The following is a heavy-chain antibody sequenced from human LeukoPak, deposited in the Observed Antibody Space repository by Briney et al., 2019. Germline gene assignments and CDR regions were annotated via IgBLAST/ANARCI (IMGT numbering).Heavy chain of an antibody. J-gene: IGHJ4*02. CDR3: TSEISSASNY. Sequence: SETLSLTCTVSGGSISSSSYYWGWIRQPPGEGLEWIGSIYYTGSTYYSPSLKSQVTISADMSKNEFSLKLSSVTAADTAVYYCTSEISSASNYWGQGTLVTVSS. V-gene: IGHV4-39*01. CDR1: GGSISSSSYY. CDR2: IYYTGST. D-gene: IGHD6-6*01.